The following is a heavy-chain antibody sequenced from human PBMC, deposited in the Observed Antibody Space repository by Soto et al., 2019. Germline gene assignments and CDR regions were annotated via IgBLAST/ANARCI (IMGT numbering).Heavy chain of an antibody. J-gene: IGHJ4*02. CDR1: GFTFSSYG. V-gene: IGHV3-30*18. CDR3: VKGRGANCRDPTCYMFDS. Sequence: VQLAESGGGVVQPGRSLILSCVASGFTFSSYGMSWVRQAPGKGLEWVAVISNDGNYDFYADSVKGRFTISRDNSKNTLLLQMNSLKPEDTALYFCVKGRGANCRDPTCYMFDSWGQGERVTVS. CDR2: ISNDGNYD. D-gene: IGHD2-2*01.